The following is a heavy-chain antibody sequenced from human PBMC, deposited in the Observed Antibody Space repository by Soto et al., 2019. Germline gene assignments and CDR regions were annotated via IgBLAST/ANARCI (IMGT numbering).Heavy chain of an antibody. CDR2: INHGGGT. CDR1: GGTSRAHY. J-gene: IGHJ5*02. CDR3: ARGLTYSSSWYKWFDP. D-gene: IGHD6-13*01. V-gene: IGHV4-34*01. Sequence: AEPFSDANGGSGGTSRAHYRTGFRQPPGKGLEWIGEINHGGGTNNNPSLKSRVSISVDTSKNQFSLKLSSVTAADTAVYYCARGLTYSSSWYKWFDPWGQGTLVTVS.